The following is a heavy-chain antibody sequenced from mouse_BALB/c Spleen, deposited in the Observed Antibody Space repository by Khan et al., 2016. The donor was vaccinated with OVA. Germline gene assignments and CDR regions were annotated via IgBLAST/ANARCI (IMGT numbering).Heavy chain of an antibody. CDR1: GFTFSTYG. CDR3: ARLAYYYNSEGFAY. V-gene: IGHV5-6*01. J-gene: IGHJ3*01. Sequence: EVELVESGGDLVEPGGSLKLSCAASGFTFSTYGMSWVRQTPDKRLEWVATISSGGTYTYYVDSVKGRFSIYRDNARNTLYLQMSSLKSEDTAMYYCARLAYYYNSEGFAYWGQGTLVTVSA. D-gene: IGHD1-1*02. CDR2: ISSGGTYT.